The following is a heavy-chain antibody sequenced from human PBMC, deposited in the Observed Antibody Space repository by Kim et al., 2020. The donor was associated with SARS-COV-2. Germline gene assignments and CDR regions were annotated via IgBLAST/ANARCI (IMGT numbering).Heavy chain of an antibody. V-gene: IGHV5-51*01. CDR2: IYPGDSDT. CDR1: GYSFTSYW. Sequence: GESLKISCKGSGYSFTSYWIGWVRQMPGKGLEWMGIIYPGDSDTRYSPSFQGQVTISADKSISTAYLQWSSLKASDTAMYYCARLVFYCSSTSCYAGDYYYGMDVWGQGTTVTVSS. J-gene: IGHJ6*02. CDR3: ARLVFYCSSTSCYAGDYYYGMDV. D-gene: IGHD2-2*01.